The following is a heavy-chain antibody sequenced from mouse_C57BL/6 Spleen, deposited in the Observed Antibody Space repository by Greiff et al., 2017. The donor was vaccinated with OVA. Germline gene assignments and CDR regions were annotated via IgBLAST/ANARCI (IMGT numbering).Heavy chain of an antibody. CDR3: ARPGDYGSSYCFDY. D-gene: IGHD1-1*01. Sequence: EVQLQQSGPELVKPGASVKISCKASGYTFTDYYMNWVKQSHGKSLEWIGDINPNNGGTSYNQKFKGKATLTVDKSSSTAYMELRSLTSEDSAVYDCARPGDYGSSYCFDYWGQGTTRTVSS. CDR1: GYTFTDYY. V-gene: IGHV1-26*01. CDR2: INPNNGGT. J-gene: IGHJ2*01.